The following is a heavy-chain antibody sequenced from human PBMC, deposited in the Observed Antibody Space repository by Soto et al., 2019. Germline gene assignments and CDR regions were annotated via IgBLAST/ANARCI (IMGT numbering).Heavy chain of an antibody. J-gene: IGHJ6*02. D-gene: IGHD2-15*01. V-gene: IGHV1-46*01. Sequence: QVLLVQSGAEVKKPGASVKVSCKASGYIFTSFYMHWVRQAPGQGLEWMGIINPSGGRASYTQKFEGRLSMTRDTSKRTVYMELSSLRSEDTAVYYCARDSDLVVSSVPMGAGYYYTALDIWGQGTTVTVSS. CDR2: INPSGGRA. CDR3: ARDSDLVVSSVPMGAGYYYTALDI. CDR1: GYIFTSFY.